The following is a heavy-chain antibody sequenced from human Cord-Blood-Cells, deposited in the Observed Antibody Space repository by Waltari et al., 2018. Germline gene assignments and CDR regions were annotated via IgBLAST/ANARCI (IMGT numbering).Heavy chain of an antibody. D-gene: IGHD1-26*01. Sequence: QLQLQESGPGLVKPSETLSLTCTVSGVSISSSSYYWGWIRQPPGKGLEWIGSIYYSGSTYYNPSLKSRVTISVDTSKNQFSLKLSSVTAADTAVYYCARQVWESIDYWGQGTLVTVSS. CDR3: ARQVWESIDY. J-gene: IGHJ4*02. CDR2: IYYSGST. CDR1: GVSISSSSYY. V-gene: IGHV4-39*01.